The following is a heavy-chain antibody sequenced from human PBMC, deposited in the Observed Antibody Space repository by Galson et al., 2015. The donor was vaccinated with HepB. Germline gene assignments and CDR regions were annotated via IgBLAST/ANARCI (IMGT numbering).Heavy chain of an antibody. D-gene: IGHD3-10*01. V-gene: IGHV1-3*01. Sequence: SVKVSCKASGYTFTSYAMHWVRQAPGQRLEWMGWINAGNGNTKYSQKFQGRVTITRDTSASTAYMELSSLRSKDTAVYYCARVSVRGVIITYFDYWGQGTLVTVSS. CDR3: ARVSVRGVIITYFDY. J-gene: IGHJ4*02. CDR2: INAGNGNT. CDR1: GYTFTSYA.